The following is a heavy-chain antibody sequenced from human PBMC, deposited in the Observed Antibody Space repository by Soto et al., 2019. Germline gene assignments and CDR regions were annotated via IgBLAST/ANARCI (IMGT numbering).Heavy chain of an antibody. CDR2: IIPIFGTA. D-gene: IGHD6-13*01. Sequence: SVKVSCKASGGTFSSYAISWVRQAPGQGLEWMGGIIPIFGTANYAQKFQGRVTITADESTSTAYMELSSLRSEDTAVYYCARLSSSSYHTHYYYYGMDVWGQGTTVTVSS. CDR3: ARLSSSSYHTHYYYYGMDV. J-gene: IGHJ6*02. V-gene: IGHV1-69*13. CDR1: GGTFSSYA.